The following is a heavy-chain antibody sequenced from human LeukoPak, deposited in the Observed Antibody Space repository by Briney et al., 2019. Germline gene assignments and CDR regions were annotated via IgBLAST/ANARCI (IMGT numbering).Heavy chain of an antibody. D-gene: IGHD2-2*01. CDR3: SSELIEVVPATTNDF. Sequence: GGSLRLSCAASGFTFSNAWMSWVRQAPGKGLEWVGRIKSKTDGGTTDYPAPVKGRFTISRDDSTNTVYLQMNSLKTEDTAMYYCSSELIEVVPATTNDFWGQGTLVTVSS. V-gene: IGHV3-15*01. CDR2: IKSKTDGGTT. CDR1: GFTFSNAW. J-gene: IGHJ4*02.